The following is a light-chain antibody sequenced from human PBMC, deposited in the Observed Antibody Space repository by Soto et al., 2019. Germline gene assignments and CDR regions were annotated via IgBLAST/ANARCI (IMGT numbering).Light chain of an antibody. CDR2: EVN. J-gene: IGLJ1*01. V-gene: IGLV2-14*01. Sequence: QSVLTQPASVSGSPGQSITISCTGTSSDVGDHNYVSWYQQKPGKAPKLLISEVNNRPSGVSNRFSGSKSGNTASLTISGLRPDDEADYYCSSYTATSTHYVFGSGTKATVL. CDR3: SSYTATSTHYV. CDR1: SSDVGDHNY.